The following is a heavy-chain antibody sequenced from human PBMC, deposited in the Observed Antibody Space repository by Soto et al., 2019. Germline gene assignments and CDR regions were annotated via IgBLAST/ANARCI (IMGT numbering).Heavy chain of an antibody. D-gene: IGHD3-3*01. CDR3: ARAIFGVVITHMDV. J-gene: IGHJ6*02. CDR2: ISYDGSNK. CDR1: GFTFSSYG. Sequence: GGSLRLSCAASGFTFSSYGMHWVRQAPGKGLEWVAVISYDGSNKYYADSVKGRFTISRDNSKNTLYLQMNSLRAEDTAVYYCARAIFGVVITHMDVWGQGTTVTVSS. V-gene: IGHV3-30*03.